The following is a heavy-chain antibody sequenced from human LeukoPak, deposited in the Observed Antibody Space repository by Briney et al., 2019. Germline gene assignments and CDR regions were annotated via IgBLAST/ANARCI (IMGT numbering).Heavy chain of an antibody. CDR2: ISYDGSNK. CDR3: AREKTAAGDY. J-gene: IGHJ4*02. V-gene: IGHV3-30*05. CDR1: GFTFSSYS. D-gene: IGHD6-25*01. Sequence: GGSLRLSCAASGFTFSSYSMNWVRQAPGKGLEWVAVISYDGSNKYYADSVKGRFTISRDNSKNTLYLQMNSLRAEDTAVYYCAREKTAAGDYWGQGTLVTVSS.